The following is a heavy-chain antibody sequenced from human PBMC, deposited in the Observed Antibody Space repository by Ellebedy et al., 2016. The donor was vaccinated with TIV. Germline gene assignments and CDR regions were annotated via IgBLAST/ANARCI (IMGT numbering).Heavy chain of an antibody. J-gene: IGHJ5*02. D-gene: IGHD2-2*01. CDR1: GYTFTSYG. CDR2: ISAYNGNT. Sequence: AASVKVSCKASGYTFTSYGISWVRQAPGQGLEWMGWISAYNGNTNYAQKLQGRVTMTTDTSTSTAYMELRSLRSDDTAVYYCARYCSSTSCLHLNWFDPWGQGTLVTVSS. CDR3: ARYCSSTSCLHLNWFDP. V-gene: IGHV1-18*01.